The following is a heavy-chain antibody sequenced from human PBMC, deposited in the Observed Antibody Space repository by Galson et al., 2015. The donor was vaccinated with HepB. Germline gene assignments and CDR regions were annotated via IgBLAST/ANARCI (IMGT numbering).Heavy chain of an antibody. Sequence: SLRLSCAASGFTFDDYAMHWVRQAPGKGLEWVSGISWNSGSIGYADSVKGRFTISRDNAKNSLYLQMNSLRAEDTALYYCAKGSLSGSYLIGAFDIWGQGTMVTVSS. CDR2: ISWNSGSI. D-gene: IGHD1-26*01. V-gene: IGHV3-9*01. CDR1: GFTFDDYA. J-gene: IGHJ3*02. CDR3: AKGSLSGSYLIGAFDI.